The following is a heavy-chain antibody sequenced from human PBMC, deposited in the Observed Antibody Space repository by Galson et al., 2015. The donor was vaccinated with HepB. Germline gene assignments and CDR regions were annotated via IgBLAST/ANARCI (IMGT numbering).Heavy chain of an antibody. CDR3: ARVQSMVRGRVSYGMDV. J-gene: IGHJ6*02. D-gene: IGHD3-10*01. CDR1: GFTVSSNY. V-gene: IGHV3-66*01. Sequence: SLRLSCAASGFTVSSNYMSWVRQAPGKGLEWVSVIYSGGSTYYADSVKGRFTISRDNSKNTLYLQMNSLRAEDTAVYYCARVQSMVRGRVSYGMDVWGQGTTVTVSS. CDR2: IYSGGST.